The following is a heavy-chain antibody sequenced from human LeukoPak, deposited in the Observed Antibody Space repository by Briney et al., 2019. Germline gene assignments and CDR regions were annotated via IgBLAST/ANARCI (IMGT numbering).Heavy chain of an antibody. V-gene: IGHV1-58*02. J-gene: IGHJ4*02. CDR1: GITFTSSA. CDR3: AAAGGAARSDFDY. Sequence: SVKVSCKASGITFTSSAMQWLRQARGQRLEWIGWIVVGSGNTNYAQKFQERVTITRDMSTSTAYMELSSLRSEDTAVYYCAAAGGAARSDFDYWGQGTLVTVSS. CDR2: IVVGSGNT. D-gene: IGHD3-16*01.